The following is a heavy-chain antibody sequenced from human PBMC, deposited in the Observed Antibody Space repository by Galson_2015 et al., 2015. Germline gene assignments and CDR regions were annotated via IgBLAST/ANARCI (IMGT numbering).Heavy chain of an antibody. CDR2: MNPNSGNT. J-gene: IGHJ6*03. V-gene: IGHV1-8*02. CDR1: GYTFTSYD. CDR3: ARALPVKIFGVVIANYYYYYYYMDD. Sequence: SVKVSCKASGYTFTSYDINWVRQATGQGLEWMGWMNPNSGNTGYAQKFQGRVTMTRNTSISTAYMELSSLRSEDTAVYYCARALPVKIFGVVIANYYYYYYYMDDWGKGTTVTVSS. D-gene: IGHD3-3*01.